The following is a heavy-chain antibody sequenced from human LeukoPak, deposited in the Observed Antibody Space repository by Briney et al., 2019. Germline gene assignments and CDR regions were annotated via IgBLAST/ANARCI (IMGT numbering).Heavy chain of an antibody. D-gene: IGHD3-3*01. CDR1: GFTFSSYS. V-gene: IGHV3-21*01. CDR2: ISSSSSYI. J-gene: IGHJ6*02. CDR3: ARDHEGITIFGVVRTPMDV. Sequence: GGSLRLTCAASGFTFSSYSMNWVRQAPGKGLEWVSSISSSSSYIYYADSVKGRFTISRDNAKNSLYLQMNSLRAEDTAVYYCARDHEGITIFGVVRTPMDVWGQGTTVTVSS.